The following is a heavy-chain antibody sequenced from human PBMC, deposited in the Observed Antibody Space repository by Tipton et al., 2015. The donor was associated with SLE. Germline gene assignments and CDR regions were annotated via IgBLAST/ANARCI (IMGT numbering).Heavy chain of an antibody. CDR1: GGSFSGYY. CDR2: INHSGST. Sequence: LRLSCAVYGGSFSGYYWSWIRRPPGKGLEWIGEINHSGSTNYNPSLKSRVTISVDTSKNQFSLKLSSVTAADTAVYYCARPDRMWGQGTMVAVSS. D-gene: IGHD1-14*01. J-gene: IGHJ3*02. V-gene: IGHV4-34*01. CDR3: ARPDRM.